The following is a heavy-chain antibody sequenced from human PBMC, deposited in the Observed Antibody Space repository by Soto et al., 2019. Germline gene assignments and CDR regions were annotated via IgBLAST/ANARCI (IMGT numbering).Heavy chain of an antibody. CDR3: ARDRGAYCSGGSCYVDPFYFDY. CDR2: IIPYNGKT. V-gene: IGHV1-18*03. CDR1: GYSFTTYG. D-gene: IGHD2-15*01. J-gene: IGHJ4*02. Sequence: QVYLVQSGAELKKPEASVKVSCKSSGYSFTTYGITWVRQAPGQGLEWMGWIIPYNGKTFYAQKFQARVTMTIDTSTSTAYMELRSLRSDDMAVYYCARDRGAYCSGGSCYVDPFYFDYWGQGTLVTVSS.